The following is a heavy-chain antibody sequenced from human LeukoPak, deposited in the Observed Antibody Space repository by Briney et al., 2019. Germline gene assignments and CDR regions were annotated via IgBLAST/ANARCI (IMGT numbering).Heavy chain of an antibody. J-gene: IGHJ4*02. Sequence: GGSLRLSCAASGFTVSSNYMSWVSQAPGKGLEWVSIIYSGGNTYYADSVKGRFTISRDNSKNTLYLQMNSLRAEDTAVYYCARVLGTTLFDYWGQGTLVTVSS. CDR1: GFTVSSNY. V-gene: IGHV3-53*01. CDR3: ARVLGTTLFDY. D-gene: IGHD1-7*01. CDR2: IYSGGNT.